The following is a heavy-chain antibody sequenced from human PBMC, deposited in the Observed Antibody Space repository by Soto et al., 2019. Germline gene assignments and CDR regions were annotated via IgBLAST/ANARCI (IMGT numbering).Heavy chain of an antibody. D-gene: IGHD1-26*01. CDR2: ISYDGSNK. J-gene: IGHJ4*02. V-gene: IGHV3-30-3*01. Sequence: GGSLRLSCAASGFSFSNYAMDWVRQAPGKGLEWVAVISYDGSNKYFADSVKGRFTISRDNSKNTLYLQMNGLRPEDTAVYYCANTLTSYYYFDYWGQGTLVTVSS. CDR1: GFSFSNYA. CDR3: ANTLTSYYYFDY.